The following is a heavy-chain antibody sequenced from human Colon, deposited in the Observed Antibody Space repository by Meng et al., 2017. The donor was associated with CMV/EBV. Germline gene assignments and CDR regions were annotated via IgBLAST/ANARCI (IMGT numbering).Heavy chain of an antibody. CDR1: GFTFTNYW. Sequence: GESLKISCAVSGFTFTNYWMHWVRHSPGKGLEWVSRINTDGTTLTYAASVKGRFTVSRDNAKNTLYLQMDSLRVEDTAVYYCARGAGGFDYWGQGTRVTVSS. CDR2: INTDGTTL. J-gene: IGHJ4*02. V-gene: IGHV3-74*03. CDR3: ARGAGGFDY. D-gene: IGHD3-10*01.